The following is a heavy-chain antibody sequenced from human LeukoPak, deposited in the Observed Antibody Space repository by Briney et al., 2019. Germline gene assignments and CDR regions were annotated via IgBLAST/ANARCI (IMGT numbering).Heavy chain of an antibody. CDR3: ARETRGYYYGSGSYYKNNWFDP. Sequence: GGSLRLSCAASGFTFSDYYMSWIRQAPGKGLEWVSYISSSGSTIYYADSVKGRFTISRDNAKNSLYLQMNSLRAEDTAVYYCARETRGYYYGSGSYYKNNWFDPWGQGTLVTVSS. CDR2: ISSSGSTI. V-gene: IGHV3-11*01. D-gene: IGHD3-10*01. CDR1: GFTFSDYY. J-gene: IGHJ5*02.